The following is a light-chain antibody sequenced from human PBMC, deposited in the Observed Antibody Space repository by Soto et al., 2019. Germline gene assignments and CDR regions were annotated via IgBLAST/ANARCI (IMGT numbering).Light chain of an antibody. Sequence: QSALTQPASVSGSPGQSITISCTGTSSDVGGYNYVSWYQQHPGKAPKLMIYEVSNRPSGVSNRFSGSKSGNTASLTISGLQAEDAADYYCSSYTSSSTLSYVFGTGTKVTVL. V-gene: IGLV2-14*01. CDR2: EVS. CDR3: SSYTSSSTLSYV. J-gene: IGLJ1*01. CDR1: SSDVGGYNY.